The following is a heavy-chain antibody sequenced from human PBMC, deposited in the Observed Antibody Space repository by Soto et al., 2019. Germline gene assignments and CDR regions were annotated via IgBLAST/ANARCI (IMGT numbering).Heavy chain of an antibody. Sequence: PSETLSLTYTVSGGSISSSSYYWGWILQPPGKGLEWIGSIYYSGSTYYNPSLKSRVTISVDTSKNQFSLKLSSATAADTAVYYCARWDISSWYVRYYYYGMDVWGQGTTVT. D-gene: IGHD6-13*01. CDR3: ARWDISSWYVRYYYYGMDV. V-gene: IGHV4-39*01. CDR2: IYYSGST. J-gene: IGHJ6*02. CDR1: GGSISSSSYY.